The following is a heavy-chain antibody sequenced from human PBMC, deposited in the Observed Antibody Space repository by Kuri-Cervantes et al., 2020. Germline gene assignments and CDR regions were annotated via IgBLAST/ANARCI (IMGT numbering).Heavy chain of an antibody. D-gene: IGHD6-13*01. V-gene: IGHV1-46*01. J-gene: IGHJ6*03. CDR1: GYTFTSYY. CDR2: INPSGGST. Sequence: ASVKVSCKASGYTFTSYYMHWVRQAPGQGLEWMGIINPSGGSTSYAQKFQGRVTMTRDTSTSTFYMEVSSLRSEDTAVYYCARIAAAGENFYYYYYMDVWGKGTTVTDSS. CDR3: ARIAAAGENFYYYYYMDV.